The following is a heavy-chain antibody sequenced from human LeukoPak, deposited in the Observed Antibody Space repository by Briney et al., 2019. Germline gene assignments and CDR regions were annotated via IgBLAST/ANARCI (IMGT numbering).Heavy chain of an antibody. D-gene: IGHD3-10*01. CDR1: GYTFTSYG. Sequence: SVKVSCKASGYTFTSYGITWVRQAPGQGLEWMGGIIPIFPTTNYAQKFQGRVTITADESTGTAYMELSSLRSEDTAVYYCAKGTVSGSFYTSFDYWGQGTLVTVSS. J-gene: IGHJ4*02. CDR2: IIPIFPTT. CDR3: AKGTVSGSFYTSFDY. V-gene: IGHV1-69*13.